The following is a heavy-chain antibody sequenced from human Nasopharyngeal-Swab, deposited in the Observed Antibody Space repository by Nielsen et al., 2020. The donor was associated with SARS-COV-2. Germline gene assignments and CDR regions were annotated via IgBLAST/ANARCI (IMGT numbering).Heavy chain of an antibody. V-gene: IGHV4-34*01. CDR3: ARFPYDSWVNGMDV. CDR2: INHSGRT. Sequence: SETLSLTCAVFGGSFSGNYWSWIRQPPGKGLEWIGEINHSGRTNYNPSLKRRVTISIDTSKNQLSLKLSSVTAADTAVYYCARFPYDSWVNGMDVWGQGTTVTVSS. J-gene: IGHJ6*02. CDR1: GGSFSGNY. D-gene: IGHD3-22*01.